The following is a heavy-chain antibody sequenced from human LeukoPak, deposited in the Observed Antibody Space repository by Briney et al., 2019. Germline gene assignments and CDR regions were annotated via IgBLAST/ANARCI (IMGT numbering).Heavy chain of an antibody. J-gene: IGHJ5*02. CDR3: ARKESNIELGGWFDP. D-gene: IGHD1-7*01. V-gene: IGHV4-61*02. CDR2: VYITGST. CDR1: GGSISSGSYY. Sequence: PSETLSLTCTVSGGSISSGSYYWSWFRQSAGKGLEWFGRVYITGSTSYNPSLKSRVAMSIDTSKNQFSLKLNSLTAADTAVYYCARKESNIELGGWFDPWGQGILVTVSS.